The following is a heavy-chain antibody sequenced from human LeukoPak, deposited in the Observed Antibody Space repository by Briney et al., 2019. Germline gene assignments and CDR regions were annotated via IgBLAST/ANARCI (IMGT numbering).Heavy chain of an antibody. D-gene: IGHD5-24*01. CDR3: TRQMGWLHFDY. Sequence: PGRFLRLSCTASGFTFGDYSMSWVRQAPGKGLEWVGFIRSKAYGGTTEYAASVKGRFTISRDDSKSIAYLQMNSLKTEDTAVYYCTRQMGWLHFDYWGQGTLVTVSS. CDR2: IRSKAYGGTT. CDR1: GFTFGDYS. V-gene: IGHV3-49*04. J-gene: IGHJ4*02.